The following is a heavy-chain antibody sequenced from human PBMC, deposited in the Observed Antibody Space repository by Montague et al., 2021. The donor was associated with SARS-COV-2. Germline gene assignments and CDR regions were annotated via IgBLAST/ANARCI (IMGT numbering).Heavy chain of an antibody. CDR2: VYYNGNT. V-gene: IGHV4-59*01. D-gene: IGHD2-15*01. CDR1: GGSLSSYY. CDR3: ARGSKWSHYFDY. Sequence: SETLSLTCNVSGGSLSSYYWSWIRQPPGKGLEWIGYVYYNGNTNYKPSHKSRIILSVDTSKNHFSLKVSSVTAADTAVYYCARGSKWSHYFDYWGQGTLVTVSS. J-gene: IGHJ4*02.